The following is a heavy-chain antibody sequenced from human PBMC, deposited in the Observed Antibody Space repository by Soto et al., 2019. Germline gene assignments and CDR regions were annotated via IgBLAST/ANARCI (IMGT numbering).Heavy chain of an antibody. V-gene: IGHV4-31*03. CDR3: ARVGITMVRGVRD. J-gene: IGHJ4*02. CDR2: IYYSGST. D-gene: IGHD3-10*01. Sequence: SETLSLTCTVSGGSISSGGYYWSWIRQHPGKGLEWIGYIYYSGSTYYNPSLKSRVTISVDTSKNQFSLKLSSVTAADTAVYYCARVGITMVRGVRDWGQGTLVTVSS. CDR1: GGSISSGGYY.